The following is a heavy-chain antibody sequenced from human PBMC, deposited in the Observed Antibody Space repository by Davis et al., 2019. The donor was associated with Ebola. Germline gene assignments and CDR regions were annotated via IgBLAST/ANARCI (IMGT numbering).Heavy chain of an antibody. CDR2: INTNTGNP. V-gene: IGHV7-4-1*02. J-gene: IGHJ4*02. CDR1: GYTFTSYA. D-gene: IGHD3-10*01. CDR3: ATHFVDMVRGAHFDY. Sequence: ASVKVSCKASGYTFTSYAMNWVRQAPGQGLEWMGWINTNTGNPTYAQGFTGRFVFSLDTSVSTAYLQISSLKAEDTAVYYCATHFVDMVRGAHFDYWGQGTLVTVSS.